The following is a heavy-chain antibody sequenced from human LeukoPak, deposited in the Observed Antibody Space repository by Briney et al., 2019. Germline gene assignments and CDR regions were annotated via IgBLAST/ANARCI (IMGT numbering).Heavy chain of an antibody. CDR3: ARHGAYYYDSSGYDLSHYFDY. Sequence: SETLSLTCAVYGGSFSGYYWSWIRQPPGKGLEWIGEINHSGSTNYNPSLKSRVTISVDTSKNQFSLKLSSVTAADTAVYYCARHGAYYYDSSGYDLSHYFDYRGQGTLVTVSS. V-gene: IGHV4-34*01. J-gene: IGHJ4*02. D-gene: IGHD3-22*01. CDR2: INHSGST. CDR1: GGSFSGYY.